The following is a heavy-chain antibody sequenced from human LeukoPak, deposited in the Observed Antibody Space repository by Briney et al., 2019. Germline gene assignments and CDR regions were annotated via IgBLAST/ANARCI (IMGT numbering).Heavy chain of an antibody. CDR1: GGSISSSNYY. Sequence: SETLSLTCTVSGGSISSSNYYWGWIRQPPGKGLEWIGSIYYSGSTYYNPSLKSRVTISVDTSKNQFSLKLSSVTAADTVVYYCARNKAHSRYSSDPSSDYWGQGTLVTVSS. J-gene: IGHJ4*02. CDR3: ARNKAHSRYSSDPSSDY. D-gene: IGHD2-15*01. CDR2: IYYSGST. V-gene: IGHV4-39*07.